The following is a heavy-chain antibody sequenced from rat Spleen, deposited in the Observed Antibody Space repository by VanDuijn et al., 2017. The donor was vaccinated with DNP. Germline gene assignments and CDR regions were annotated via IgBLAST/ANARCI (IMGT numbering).Heavy chain of an antibody. Sequence: EVQLVESGGGLLQPGRSLKLSCAASGFTFSDYNMAWVRQAPKKGLEWVATISYDGSSTYYRDSVKGRFTISRDNAKSTLYLQLDSLRSEDTATYYCARHGQQPHFFDYWGQGVMVTVSS. CDR1: GFTFSDYN. D-gene: IGHD1-10*01. J-gene: IGHJ2*01. CDR2: ISYDGSST. V-gene: IGHV5-7*01. CDR3: ARHGQQPHFFDY.